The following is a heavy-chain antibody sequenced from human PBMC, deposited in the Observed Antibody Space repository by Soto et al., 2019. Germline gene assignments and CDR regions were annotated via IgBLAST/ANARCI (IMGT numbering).Heavy chain of an antibody. CDR2: MNPNSGNT. J-gene: IGHJ4*02. D-gene: IGHD5-12*01. CDR1: GYTFTSYD. Sequence: AASVKVSCKASGYTFTSYDINWVRQATGQGLEWMGWMNPNSGNTGYAQKFQGRVTMTRNTSISTAYMKLSSLRSEDTAVYYCARAGGYNFPQEKESPLVWVQGTLVTVSS. CDR3: ARAGGYNFPQEKESPLV. V-gene: IGHV1-8*01.